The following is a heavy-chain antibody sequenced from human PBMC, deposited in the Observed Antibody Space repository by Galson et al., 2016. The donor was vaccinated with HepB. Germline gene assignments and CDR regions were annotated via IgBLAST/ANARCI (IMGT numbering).Heavy chain of an antibody. Sequence: SLRLSCAASGFVFSNFGLSWVRQAPGKGLEWVASISTRRNTYYSDFVQGRFTISRDNSNNTLYLQMNGLRAEDTAVYYCAKERLVRRIFDHWGQGTLLTVSS. CDR2: ISTRRNT. D-gene: IGHD1-1*01. CDR1: GFVFSNFG. CDR3: AKERLVRRIFDH. V-gene: IGHV3-23*01. J-gene: IGHJ4*02.